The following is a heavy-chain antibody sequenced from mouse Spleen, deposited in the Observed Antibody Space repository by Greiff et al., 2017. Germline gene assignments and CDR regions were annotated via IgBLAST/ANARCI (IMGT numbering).Heavy chain of an antibody. J-gene: IGHJ2*01. CDR1: GYSITSGYY. CDR2: ISYDGSN. D-gene: IGHD2-5*01. V-gene: IGHV3-6*01. CDR3: AGSNYEYYFDY. Sequence: DVKLVESGPGLVKPSQSLSLTCSVTGYSITSGYYWNWIRQFPGNKLEWMGYISYDGSNNYNPSLKNRISITRDTSKNQFFLKLNSVTTEDTATYYCAGSNYEYYFDYWGQGTTLTVSS.